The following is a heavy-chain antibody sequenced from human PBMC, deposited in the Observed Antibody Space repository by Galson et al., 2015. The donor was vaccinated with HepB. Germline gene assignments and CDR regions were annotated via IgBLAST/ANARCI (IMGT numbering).Heavy chain of an antibody. J-gene: IGHJ4*02. V-gene: IGHV3-74*01. Sequence: SLRLSCAASDFTFSSYWIHWVRQPPGKGLMWVSAINGDASITYYADSVRGRFTISRDNAKNTVYLQMNSLRVEDMAVYYCARDKVGEPDPFDCRGQGALVTVSS. CDR3: ARDKVGEPDPFDC. CDR2: INGDASIT. CDR1: DFTFSSYW.